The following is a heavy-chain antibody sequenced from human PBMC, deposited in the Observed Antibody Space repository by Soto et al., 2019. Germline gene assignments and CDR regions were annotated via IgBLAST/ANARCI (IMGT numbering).Heavy chain of an antibody. V-gene: IGHV1-8*01. Sequence: ASVTVSCKASGYTFTSYDINWVRQATGQGLEWMGWMNPNSGNTGYAPKFQGRVTMTSNTSISTAYMELSSLRSEDTAVYYCARCRGYCSSASCPTGTTDYWGQGTLVTVSS. D-gene: IGHD2-2*01. CDR2: MNPNSGNT. J-gene: IGHJ4*02. CDR1: GYTFTSYD. CDR3: ARCRGYCSSASCPTGTTDY.